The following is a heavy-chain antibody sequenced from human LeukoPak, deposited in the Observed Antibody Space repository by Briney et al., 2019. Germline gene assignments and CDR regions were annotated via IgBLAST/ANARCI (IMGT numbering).Heavy chain of an antibody. D-gene: IGHD3/OR15-3a*01. CDR3: ARWTNTYLDY. V-gene: IGHV1-69*13. CDR2: IIPIFGTA. J-gene: IGHJ4*02. CDR1: GGTFSSYA. Sequence: SVKVSCKASGGTFSSYAISWVRQAPGQGLEWMGGIIPIFGTANYAQKFQGRVTITADESTTTVYMELSSLTSEDTAVYYCARWTNTYLDYWGQGTLVTVSS.